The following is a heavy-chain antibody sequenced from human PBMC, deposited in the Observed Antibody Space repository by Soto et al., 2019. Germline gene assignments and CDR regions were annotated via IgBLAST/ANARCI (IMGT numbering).Heavy chain of an antibody. CDR3: ASDQPGYSYGYGLGY. V-gene: IGHV3-21*01. CDR2: ISSSRSYI. J-gene: IGHJ4*02. D-gene: IGHD5-18*01. CDR1: GFTFSSYS. Sequence: EVQLVESGGGLVKPGGSLRLSCAASGFTFSSYSMNWVRQAPGKGLEWVSSISSSRSYIYYADSVKGRFTISRDNAQNSLYLKMNSLRAEDTAVYYCASDQPGYSYGYGLGYWGQGSLVTVSS.